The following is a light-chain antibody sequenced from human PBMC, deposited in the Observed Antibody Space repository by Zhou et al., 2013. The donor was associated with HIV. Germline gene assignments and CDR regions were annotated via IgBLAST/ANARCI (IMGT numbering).Light chain of an antibody. CDR3: LQDYNYPPT. Sequence: AIQMTQSPSSLSASVGDRVTITCRASQVIRNDLGWYQQKPGKAPTLLIYGISNLQVGVPSRFSGSGSGTDFTLTISSLQPEDFASYYCLQDYNYPPTFGQGTRVE. CDR1: QVIRND. CDR2: GIS. V-gene: IGKV1-6*01. J-gene: IGKJ1*01.